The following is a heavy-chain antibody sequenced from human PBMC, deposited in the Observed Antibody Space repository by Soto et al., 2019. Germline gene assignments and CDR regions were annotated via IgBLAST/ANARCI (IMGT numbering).Heavy chain of an antibody. CDR2: IIPISGTA. Sequence: QVQLVQSGAEVKKPGSSVKVSCKASGGTFSSYAISWVRQAPGQGLEWMGGIIPISGTANYAQKFQGRVTITADESTSTAYMELSSLISEDTAVYYCVRSQGSSTSLEIYYYYYYGMDVWGQGTTVTVSS. CDR1: GGTFSSYA. J-gene: IGHJ6*02. CDR3: VRSQGSSTSLEIYYYYYYGMDV. D-gene: IGHD2-2*01. V-gene: IGHV1-69*01.